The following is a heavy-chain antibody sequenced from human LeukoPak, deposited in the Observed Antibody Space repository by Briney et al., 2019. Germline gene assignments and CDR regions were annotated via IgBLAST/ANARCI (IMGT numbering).Heavy chain of an antibody. V-gene: IGHV1-8*01. CDR2: MNPNSGNT. J-gene: IGHJ3*02. Sequence: ASVKVSCKASGYTFTSYDINWVRQATGQGLEWMGWMNPNSGNTGYAQKFQGRVTMTRNTSISTAYMELSSLRSEDTAVYYCARKLQKLRYFDWSPPSPDAFDIWGQGTMVTVSS. CDR3: ARKLQKLRYFDWSPPSPDAFDI. D-gene: IGHD3-9*01. CDR1: GYTFTSYD.